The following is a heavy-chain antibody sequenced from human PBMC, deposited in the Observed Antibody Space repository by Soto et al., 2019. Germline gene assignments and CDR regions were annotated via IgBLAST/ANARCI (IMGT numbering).Heavy chain of an antibody. CDR3: AKGGSAALIAPSGRDNWFDP. CDR1: GASIKSDTW. V-gene: IGHV4-4*02. J-gene: IGHJ5*02. Sequence: SETLSLTCDVSGASIKSDTWWTWVRQSPGKGLEWIGEIYHNGRAFDNPSLKGRVTISIDKSNNQFSLNLTSVTAADTAVYYCAKGGSAALIAPSGRDNWFDPWGQGTQVTVSS. D-gene: IGHD6-13*01. CDR2: IYHNGRA.